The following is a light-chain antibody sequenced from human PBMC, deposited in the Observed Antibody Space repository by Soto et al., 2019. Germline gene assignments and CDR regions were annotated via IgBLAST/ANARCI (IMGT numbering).Light chain of an antibody. CDR3: QQYDSSLWT. J-gene: IGKJ1*01. V-gene: IGKV3-20*01. CDR2: DAS. Sequence: TQSPANLSVSPGERSILSRRASQSVDSYLAWYQQKPGQAPRLLIFDASNRASGIPDRFSANGSGTDFTLTISRLEPEDFAVYYCQQYDSSLWTFGQGTKVDIK. CDR1: QSVDSY.